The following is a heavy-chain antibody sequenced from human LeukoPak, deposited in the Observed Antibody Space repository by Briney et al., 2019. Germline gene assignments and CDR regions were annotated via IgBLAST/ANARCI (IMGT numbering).Heavy chain of an antibody. J-gene: IGHJ4*02. V-gene: IGHV3-30*18. D-gene: IGHD6-19*01. CDR3: AKDIGAVAGNTDY. CDR1: GFTFSSYG. CDR2: ISCNGSNK. Sequence: PGGSLRLSCAASGFTFSSYGMHWVRQAPGKGLEWVAVISCNGSNKYYTDSVKGRFTISRDNSKNTLYLQMNSLRAEDTAVYYCAKDIGAVAGNTDYWGQGTLVTVSS.